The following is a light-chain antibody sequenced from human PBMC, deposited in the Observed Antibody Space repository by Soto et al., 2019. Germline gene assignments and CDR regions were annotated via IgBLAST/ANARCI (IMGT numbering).Light chain of an antibody. CDR2: DNN. V-gene: IGLV1-51*01. Sequence: QSVLTQPPSVSAAPGQKVTISCSGSSSNIGNNYVSWYQQLPGTDPKLLIYDNNKRPSGIPDRFSGSKSGTSATLGITGLKTGDEADYYCGTWDSSLSAGVFGGGTKVTVL. J-gene: IGLJ2*01. CDR1: SSNIGNNY. CDR3: GTWDSSLSAGV.